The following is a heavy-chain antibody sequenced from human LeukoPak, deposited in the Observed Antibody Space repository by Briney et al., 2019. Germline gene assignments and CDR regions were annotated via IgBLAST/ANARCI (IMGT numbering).Heavy chain of an antibody. CDR1: GFTFSDYY. CDR2: IREDGSEK. D-gene: IGHD1-26*01. J-gene: IGHJ4*02. V-gene: IGHV3-7*01. CDR3: VRDEVGAPLCY. Sequence: GGSLRLSCAASGFTFSDYYMSWIRQAPGKGPEWVANIREDGSEKKYVDSVEGRFTISRDNAKNSLYLQMNSLRDEDTAVYYCVRDEVGAPLCYWGQGTLVTVSS.